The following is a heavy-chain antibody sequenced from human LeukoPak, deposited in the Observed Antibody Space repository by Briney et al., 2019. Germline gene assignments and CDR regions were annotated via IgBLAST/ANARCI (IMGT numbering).Heavy chain of an antibody. V-gene: IGHV4-4*07. CDR3: ARSALSGYLSPYYFDY. CDR1: GGSISSYY. CDR2: IYTSGST. Sequence: PSETLSLTCTVSGGSISSYYWSWIRQPAGKGLEWIGRIYTSGSTNYNPSLKSRVTMSVDTSKNQFSLKLSSVTAADTAVYYCARSALSGYLSPYYFDYWGQGTLVTVSS. D-gene: IGHD3-22*01. J-gene: IGHJ4*02.